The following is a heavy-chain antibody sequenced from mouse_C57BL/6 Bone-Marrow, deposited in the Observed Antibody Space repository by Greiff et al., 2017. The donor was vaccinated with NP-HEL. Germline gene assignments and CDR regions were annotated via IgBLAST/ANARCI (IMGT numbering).Heavy chain of an antibody. CDR2: IDPSDSYT. V-gene: IGHV1-69*01. CDR1: GYTFTSYW. D-gene: IGHD2-4*01. CDR3: ARYDSWFAY. J-gene: IGHJ3*01. Sequence: QVQLQQPGAELVMPGASVKLSCKASGYTFTSYWMHWVKQRPGQGLEWIGEIDPSDSYTNYNQKFKGKSTLTVYKSSSTAYMQLSSLTSEDSAVYYCARYDSWFAYWGQGTLVTVSA.